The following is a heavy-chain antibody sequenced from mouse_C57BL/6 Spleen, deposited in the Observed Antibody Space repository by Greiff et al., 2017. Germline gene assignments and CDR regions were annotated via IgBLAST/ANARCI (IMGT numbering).Heavy chain of an antibody. CDR3: ARGGKLPDFDY. CDR2: SDPSDSYT. D-gene: IGHD3-3*01. CDR1: GYTFTSYW. V-gene: IGHV1-69*01. Sequence: QVQLQQPGAELVMPGASVKLSCKASGYTFTSYWMHWVKQRPGQGLEWIGESDPSDSYTNYNQKFKGKSTLTVDKSSSTAYMQLSSLTSEDSAVYYCARGGKLPDFDYWGQGTTLTVSS. J-gene: IGHJ2*01.